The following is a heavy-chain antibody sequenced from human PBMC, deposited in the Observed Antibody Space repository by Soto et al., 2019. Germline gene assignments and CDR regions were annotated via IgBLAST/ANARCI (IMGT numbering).Heavy chain of an antibody. CDR3: TRERWDYGDPQWYFDL. CDR1: GFTFTTAW. D-gene: IGHD4-17*01. J-gene: IGHJ2*01. CDR2: IKSKTDGGTP. Sequence: GGSLRLSCAASGFTFTTAWINWVRQAPGKGLEWVSRIKSKTDGGTPDFAAPVRGRFAISRDDSKRIAYLQMNSLKTDDTAVYYCTRERWDYGDPQWYFDLWGRGTLVTVSS. V-gene: IGHV3-15*07.